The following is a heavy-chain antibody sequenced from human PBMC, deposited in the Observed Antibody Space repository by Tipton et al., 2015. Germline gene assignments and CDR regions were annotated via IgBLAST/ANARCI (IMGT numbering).Heavy chain of an antibody. D-gene: IGHD4-23*01. CDR2: IQYSGGT. J-gene: IGHJ4*02. V-gene: IGHV4-59*01. CDR1: SDSINKYY. Sequence: TLSLTCTVSSDSINKYYWSWIRQPPGKELQWIGYIQYSGGTNYNPSLKSRVTISVDTSKTQFSLKMSSVTASDTAVYYCARARGRHGGLFDSWGQGTRVTVSS. CDR3: ARARGRHGGLFDS.